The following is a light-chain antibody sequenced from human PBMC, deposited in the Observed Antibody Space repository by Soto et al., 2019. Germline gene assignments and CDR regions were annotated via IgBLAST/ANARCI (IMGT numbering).Light chain of an antibody. V-gene: IGKV3-11*01. J-gene: IGKJ4*01. CDR1: QSVSSY. Sequence: EIVLTQSPATLSLSPGERATLSCRASQSVSSYFAWYQQKPGQAPRLLFYDASNRVTGIPARFSGSGSGTDFTLTISSLEPEDFAVYYCQQRSNWLTFGGGTKVEIK. CDR2: DAS. CDR3: QQRSNWLT.